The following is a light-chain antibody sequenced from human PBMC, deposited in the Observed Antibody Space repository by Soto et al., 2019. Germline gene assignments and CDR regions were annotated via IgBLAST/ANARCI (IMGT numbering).Light chain of an antibody. CDR1: SSDVGGYKF. V-gene: IGLV2-14*01. Sequence: QSVLTQPASVSGSPGQSITISRTGTSSDVGGYKFVSWYQQHPGKAPKLMIYEVSNRPSGVSSRFSGSKSGNTASLTISGLQAEDEADYYCCSYAGSYTFVFGTGTKVTVL. J-gene: IGLJ1*01. CDR3: CSYAGSYTFV. CDR2: EVS.